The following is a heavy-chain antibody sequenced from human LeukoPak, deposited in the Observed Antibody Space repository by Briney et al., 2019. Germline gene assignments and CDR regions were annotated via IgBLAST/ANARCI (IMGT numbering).Heavy chain of an antibody. CDR2: IIPIFGTA. V-gene: IGHV1-69*06. Sequence: GSSVKVSCKASGGTFSSYAISWVRQAPGQGLEWRGGIIPIFGTANYAQKFQGRVTITADKSTSTAYMELSSLRSEDTAVYYCARVGYYDSSGYPNDYWGQGTLVTVSS. CDR3: ARVGYYDSSGYPNDY. J-gene: IGHJ4*02. D-gene: IGHD3-22*01. CDR1: GGTFSSYA.